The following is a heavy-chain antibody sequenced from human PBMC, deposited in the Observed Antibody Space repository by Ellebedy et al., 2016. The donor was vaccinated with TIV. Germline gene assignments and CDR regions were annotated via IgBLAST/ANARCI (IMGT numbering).Heavy chain of an antibody. CDR1: GFTFSSYG. CDR2: ISYDGSNK. V-gene: IGHV3-30*03. J-gene: IGHJ4*02. D-gene: IGHD3-10*01. Sequence: GESLKISCAASGFTFSSYGMHWVRQAPGKGLEWVAVISYDGSNKYYADSVKGRFTISRDNSKNTLYLQMNSLRAEDTAVYYCARDPGGSGSYKFDYWGQGTLVTVSS. CDR3: ARDPGGSGSYKFDY.